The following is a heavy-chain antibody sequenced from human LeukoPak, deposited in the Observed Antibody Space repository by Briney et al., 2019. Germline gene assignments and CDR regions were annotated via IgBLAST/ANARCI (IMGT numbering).Heavy chain of an antibody. CDR3: ARLDGIAAAGNDAFDI. J-gene: IGHJ3*02. CDR1: EYSFTNYW. Sequence: GESLKISCKGSEYSFTNYWIGWVRQMPGKGLEWMGIIYPGDSDTRYSPSFQGQVTISADKSISTAYLQWSSLKASDTAMYYCARLDGIAAAGNDAFDIWGQGTMVTVSS. D-gene: IGHD6-13*01. CDR2: IYPGDSDT. V-gene: IGHV5-51*01.